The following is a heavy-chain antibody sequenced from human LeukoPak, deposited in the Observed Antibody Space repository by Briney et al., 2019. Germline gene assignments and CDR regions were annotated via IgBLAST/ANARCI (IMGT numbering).Heavy chain of an antibody. J-gene: IGHJ3*02. CDR2: IHSSGTT. CDR3: ARDLVTVTKGFDI. D-gene: IGHD4-17*01. Sequence: PSETLSLTCTVSGGSVSGYWWNWIRKPPGKGLEWLGDIHSSGTTNDNPSLRSRVTISIDTSKNQFSLKLSSVTAADTAVYYCARDLVTVTKGFDIWGQGTMVSVSS. V-gene: IGHV4-59*02. CDR1: GGSVSGYW.